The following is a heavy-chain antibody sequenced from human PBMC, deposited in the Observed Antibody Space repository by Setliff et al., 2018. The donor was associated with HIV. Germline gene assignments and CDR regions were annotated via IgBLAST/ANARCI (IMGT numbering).Heavy chain of an antibody. V-gene: IGHV1-69*13. CDR3: ARGEGSGWDTVEENYYNLDV. Sequence: SVKVSCKASGGTFSASGFSWVRQAPGQGLEWMGGIIPAFGTADYAQKFQGRVTITADASTSTAYMELSSLRSEDTAVYYCARGEGSGWDTVEENYYNLDVWGPGTTVTVSS. J-gene: IGHJ6*02. CDR1: GGTFSASG. CDR2: IIPAFGTA. D-gene: IGHD6-19*01.